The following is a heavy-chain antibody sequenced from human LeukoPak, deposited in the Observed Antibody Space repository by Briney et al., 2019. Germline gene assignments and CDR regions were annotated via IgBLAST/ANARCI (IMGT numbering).Heavy chain of an antibody. D-gene: IGHD5-12*01. Sequence: SETLSLTCTVSGGSISSYYWSWIRQPPGKGLEWIGYIYHSGSTNYNPSLKSRVTISVDTSKNQFSLKLSSVTAADTAVYYCARQVWWLHGPRRMYYFDYWGQGTLVTVSS. J-gene: IGHJ4*02. V-gene: IGHV4-59*01. CDR3: ARQVWWLHGPRRMYYFDY. CDR1: GGSISSYY. CDR2: IYHSGST.